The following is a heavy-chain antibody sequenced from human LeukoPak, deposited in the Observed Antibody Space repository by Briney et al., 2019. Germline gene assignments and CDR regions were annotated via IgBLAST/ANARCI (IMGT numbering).Heavy chain of an antibody. V-gene: IGHV3-21*01. J-gene: IGHJ6*02. Sequence: GGSLRLSCAASGFTFSNAWMSWVRQAPGKGLEWVSSISSSSSFRYYADSVRGRFTISRDNAKNSVYLQMNSLRAEDTAVYYCARNVPHYGDYSAANYYYYGMDVWGQGTTVTVSS. CDR2: ISSSSSFR. D-gene: IGHD4-17*01. CDR3: ARNVPHYGDYSAANYYYYGMDV. CDR1: GFTFSNAW.